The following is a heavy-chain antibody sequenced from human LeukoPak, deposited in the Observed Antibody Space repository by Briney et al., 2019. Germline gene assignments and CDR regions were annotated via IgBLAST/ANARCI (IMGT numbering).Heavy chain of an antibody. Sequence: GGSLRLSCAASGFTVSSNYMSWVRQAPGKGLEWVSVIYSGGSTYYADSVKGRFTISRDNSKNTLYLQMNSLRAEDTAVYYCARDLRFGEFAHKRGQGTLVTVSS. CDR1: GFTVSSNY. D-gene: IGHD3-10*01. V-gene: IGHV3-53*01. CDR3: ARDLRFGEFAHK. J-gene: IGHJ4*02. CDR2: IYSGGST.